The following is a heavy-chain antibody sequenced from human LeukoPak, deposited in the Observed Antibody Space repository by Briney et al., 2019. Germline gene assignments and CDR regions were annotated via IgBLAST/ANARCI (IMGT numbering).Heavy chain of an antibody. CDR1: GFTLSSYA. CDR3: AKDSASWIQTYFDY. CDR2: ISGGGGSI. D-gene: IGHD5-18*01. Sequence: RPGGSLRLSCAASGFTLSSYAMSWVRQAPGKGLDWVSGISGGGGSIHYADSVKGRFTISRDNSKNTLYLQMNSLRAEDTAVYYCAKDSASWIQTYFDYWGQGTLVTVSS. V-gene: IGHV3-23*01. J-gene: IGHJ4*02.